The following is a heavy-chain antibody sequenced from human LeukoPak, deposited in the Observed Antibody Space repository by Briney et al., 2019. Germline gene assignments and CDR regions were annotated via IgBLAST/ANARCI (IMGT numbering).Heavy chain of an antibody. J-gene: IGHJ5*02. CDR1: GGTFSSYA. V-gene: IGHV1-69*05. Sequence: TSVKVSCKASGGTFSSYAISWVRQAPGQGLEWMGGIIPIFGTANYAQKFQGRVTITTDESTSTAYMELSSLRSEDTAVYYCAREVGSSSGSGWFDPWGQGALVTVSS. CDR2: IIPIFGTA. D-gene: IGHD6-6*01. CDR3: AREVGSSSGSGWFDP.